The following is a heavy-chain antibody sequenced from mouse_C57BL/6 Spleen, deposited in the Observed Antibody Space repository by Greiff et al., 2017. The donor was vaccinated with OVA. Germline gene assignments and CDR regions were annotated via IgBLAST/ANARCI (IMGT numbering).Heavy chain of an antibody. Sequence: QVQLQQPGAELVKPGASVKMSCKASGYTFTSYWITWVKQRPGQGLEWIGDIYPGSGSTNYNEKFKSKATLTVDTSSSTAYMQLSSLTSEDSAVYYCVRFDYDGPAWFAYWGQGTLVTVSA. J-gene: IGHJ3*01. D-gene: IGHD2-4*01. V-gene: IGHV1-55*01. CDR1: GYTFTSYW. CDR3: VRFDYDGPAWFAY. CDR2: IYPGSGST.